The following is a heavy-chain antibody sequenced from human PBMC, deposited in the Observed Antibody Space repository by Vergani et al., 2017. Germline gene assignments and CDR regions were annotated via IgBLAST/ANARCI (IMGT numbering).Heavy chain of an antibody. D-gene: IGHD3-3*01. V-gene: IGHV3-30*18. Sequence: QVQLVESGGGVVQPGRSLRLSCAASGFTFSSYGMHWVRQAPGKGLEWVAVISYDGSNKYYADSVKGRFTISRDNSKNTLYLQMNSLRAEVTAVYYCAKVGRPSEYYDFWSSSGNNYYYYMDVWGKGTTVTVSS. J-gene: IGHJ6*03. CDR2: ISYDGSNK. CDR1: GFTFSSYG. CDR3: AKVGRPSEYYDFWSSSGNNYYYYMDV.